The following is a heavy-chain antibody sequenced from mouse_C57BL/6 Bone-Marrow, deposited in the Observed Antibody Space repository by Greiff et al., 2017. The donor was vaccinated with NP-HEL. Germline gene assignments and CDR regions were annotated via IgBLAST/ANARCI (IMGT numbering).Heavy chain of an antibody. Sequence: QVQLQQPGAELVKPGASVKMSCKASGYTFTSYWITWVKQRPGQGLEWIGDIYPGSGSTNYNEKFKSKATLTVDTSSSPAYMQLSSLTSEDSAVYYCARSAAPDGYLYWYFDGWGTGTTVTVSS. V-gene: IGHV1-55*01. CDR3: ARSAAPDGYLYWYFDG. D-gene: IGHD2-3*01. CDR1: GYTFTSYW. CDR2: IYPGSGST. J-gene: IGHJ1*03.